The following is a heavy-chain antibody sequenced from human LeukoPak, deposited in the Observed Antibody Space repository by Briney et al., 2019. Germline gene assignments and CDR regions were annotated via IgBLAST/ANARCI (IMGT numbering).Heavy chain of an antibody. V-gene: IGHV3-30*18. CDR3: AKDHNRYTYYYDSSGSGPDY. CDR1: GFTFSSYG. Sequence: GGSLRLSCAASGFTFSSYGMHWVRQAPGKGLEWAAVISYDGSNKYYADSVKGRFTISRDNSKNTLYLQMNSLRAEDTAVYYCAKDHNRYTYYYDSSGSGPDYWGQGTLVTVSS. CDR2: ISYDGSNK. D-gene: IGHD3-22*01. J-gene: IGHJ4*02.